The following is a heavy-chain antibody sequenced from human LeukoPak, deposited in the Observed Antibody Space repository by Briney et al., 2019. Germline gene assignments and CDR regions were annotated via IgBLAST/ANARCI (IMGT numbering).Heavy chain of an antibody. V-gene: IGHV4-59*01. CDR1: GGSISSFY. Sequence: SETLSLTRTVSGGSISSFYYNWIRQPPGKGLEWIGHIYYSGGTNYNPSLKSRVTISLDTSKNQFSLKLSSVTAADTAVYYCARDYGGNSAGFDPWGQGTLVTVSS. D-gene: IGHD4-23*01. CDR3: ARDYGGNSAGFDP. J-gene: IGHJ5*02. CDR2: IYYSGGT.